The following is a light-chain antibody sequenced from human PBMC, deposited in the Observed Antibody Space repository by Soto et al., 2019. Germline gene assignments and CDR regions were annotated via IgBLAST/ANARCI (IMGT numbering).Light chain of an antibody. CDR1: ESVSRN. V-gene: IGKV3D-15*01. CDR3: QQYNNWPLT. CDR2: GAS. Sequence: EIVLTQSPGTLSLSPGESATLSCRASESVSRNYLAWYQQKPGQAPRLLIYGASTRATGVPARFSGSGSGTEFTLTISSLQSEDVAVYWCQQYNNWPLTFGPGTRLEIK. J-gene: IGKJ5*01.